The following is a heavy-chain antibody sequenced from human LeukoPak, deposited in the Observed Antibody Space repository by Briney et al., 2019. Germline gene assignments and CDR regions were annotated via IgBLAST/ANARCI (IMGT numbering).Heavy chain of an antibody. J-gene: IGHJ6*03. CDR3: ARDSTGNSSSRKRSYYYYMDV. CDR2: IYYSGST. Sequence: SETLSLTCTVSGGSISSHYWSWIRQPPGKGREWIGYIYYSGSTNYNPSLKSRVTISVDTSKNQFSLKLSSVTAADTAVYYCARDSTGNSSSRKRSYYYYMDVWGKGTTVTVSS. CDR1: GGSISSHY. D-gene: IGHD6-13*01. V-gene: IGHV4-59*11.